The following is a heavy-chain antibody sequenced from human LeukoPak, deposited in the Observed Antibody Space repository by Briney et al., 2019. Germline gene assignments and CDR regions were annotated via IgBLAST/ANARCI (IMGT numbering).Heavy chain of an antibody. Sequence: PGGSLRLSCAASGFTFSSYAMSWVRQAPGKGLEWVSAIRGSGGSTYYADSVKGRFTISRDNSKNTLYLQMNTLRAEDTAVYYCAKVKMATIGPYFDYWGQGTLVTVSS. D-gene: IGHD5-24*01. V-gene: IGHV3-23*01. CDR3: AKVKMATIGPYFDY. CDR2: IRGSGGST. CDR1: GFTFSSYA. J-gene: IGHJ4*02.